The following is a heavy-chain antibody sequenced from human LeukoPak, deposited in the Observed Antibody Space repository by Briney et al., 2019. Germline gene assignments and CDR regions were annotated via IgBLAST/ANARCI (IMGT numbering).Heavy chain of an antibody. Sequence: PGRSLRLSCAASGFSFSYFAMHWVRQAPGKGLEWVAVISYDGRTKIYADSVKDRFTFSRENSQNTLSLQMDSLRPEDTAIYYCAKDAGYYDTSGESLDHWGQGTLVTVSS. D-gene: IGHD3-22*01. CDR2: ISYDGRTK. V-gene: IGHV3-30*18. CDR3: AKDAGYYDTSGESLDH. CDR1: GFSFSYFA. J-gene: IGHJ4*02.